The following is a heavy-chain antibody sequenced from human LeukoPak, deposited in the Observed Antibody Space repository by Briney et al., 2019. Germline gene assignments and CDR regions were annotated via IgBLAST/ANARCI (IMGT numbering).Heavy chain of an antibody. Sequence: PGRSLRLSCAASGFTFSSYGMHWVRQAPGKGLEWVAVISYDGSNKYYADSVKGRFTISRDNSKNTLYLQMNSLRAEDTAVYYCTRDRHGMAVWGQGTTVTVSS. CDR2: ISYDGSNK. CDR1: GFTFSSYG. J-gene: IGHJ6*02. V-gene: IGHV3-30*03. CDR3: TRDRHGMAV.